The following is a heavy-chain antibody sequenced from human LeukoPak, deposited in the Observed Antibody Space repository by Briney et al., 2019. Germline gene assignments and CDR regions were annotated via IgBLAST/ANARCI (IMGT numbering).Heavy chain of an antibody. V-gene: IGHV4-30-2*01. CDR2: IYHSGST. J-gene: IGHJ4*02. Sequence: TSETLSLTCAVSGGSISSGGYSWSWIRQPPGKGLEWIGYIYHSGSTYYNPSLKSRVTISVDRSKNQFSLKLTSVTAADTAVYYCARGATGTTVDYWGQGTLVTVSS. CDR3: ARGATGTTVDY. CDR1: GGSISSGGYS. D-gene: IGHD1-7*01.